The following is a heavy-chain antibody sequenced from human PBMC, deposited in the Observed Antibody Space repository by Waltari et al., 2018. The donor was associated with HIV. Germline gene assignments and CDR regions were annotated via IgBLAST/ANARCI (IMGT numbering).Heavy chain of an antibody. V-gene: IGHV1-69*01. Sequence: QVQIVQSGAEVKKPGSSVKVSCEASGGSFSNYAVSWVRQVPGQGLEWLGGVIPIFGSPDDSQKFHGRLTIVADESINTAYMELSSLTSEDTAVYYCATGDGRNFGVVREYYHYGMDVWGQGTTVTVSS. J-gene: IGHJ6*02. CDR3: ATGDGRNFGVVREYYHYGMDV. CDR1: GGSFSNYA. CDR2: VIPIFGSP. D-gene: IGHD3-3*01.